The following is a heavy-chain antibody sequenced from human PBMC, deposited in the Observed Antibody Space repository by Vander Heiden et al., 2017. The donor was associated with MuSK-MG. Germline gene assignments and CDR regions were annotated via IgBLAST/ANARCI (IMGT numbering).Heavy chain of an antibody. Sequence: FTFSSYAMNWVRQAPGKGLEWVAVISFDGSKKYYADSVKGRFTISRDNSKNTLYLQLNSLRTDDTAVYYCARDSGIGDSVRLDYWGQGTRVTVAS. CDR2: ISFDGSKK. J-gene: IGHJ4*02. D-gene: IGHD6-13*01. CDR1: FTFSSYA. V-gene: IGHV3-30-3*01. CDR3: ARDSGIGDSVRLDY.